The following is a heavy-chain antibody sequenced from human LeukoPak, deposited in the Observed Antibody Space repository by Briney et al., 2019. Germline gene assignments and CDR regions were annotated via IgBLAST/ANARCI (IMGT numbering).Heavy chain of an antibody. J-gene: IGHJ3*02. CDR3: ARDYSGGDYYDSSGYFDAFDI. CDR1: GFTFSDYY. CDR2: ISSSGSTI. D-gene: IGHD3-22*01. Sequence: GGSLRLSRAASGFTFSDYYMSWIRQAPGKGLEWVSYISSSGSTIYYADSVKGRFTISRDNAKNSLYLQMNSLRAEDTAVYYCARDYSGGDYYDSSGYFDAFDIWGQGTMVTVSS. V-gene: IGHV3-11*01.